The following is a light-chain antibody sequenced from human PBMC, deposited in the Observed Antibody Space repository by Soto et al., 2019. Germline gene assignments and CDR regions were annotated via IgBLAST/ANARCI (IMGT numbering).Light chain of an antibody. CDR2: AAS. CDR3: LQDYDT. J-gene: IGKJ4*01. Sequence: AIQMNQSPSSLSASVGDRVTITCRASQGIRNDLGWYQQKPGKAPKLLIYAASSLQSGVPSRFSGSGSGTDFTLTISILQPEDFATYYCLQDYDTFGGGTKVEIK. V-gene: IGKV1-6*01. CDR1: QGIRND.